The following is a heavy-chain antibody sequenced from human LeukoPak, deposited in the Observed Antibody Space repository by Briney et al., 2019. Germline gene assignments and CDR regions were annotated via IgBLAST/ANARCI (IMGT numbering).Heavy chain of an antibody. CDR3: ARGQNYYDSSGHSYYFDY. CDR2: IYHSGST. D-gene: IGHD3-22*01. J-gene: IGHJ4*02. V-gene: IGHV4-30-2*01. Sequence: SETLSLTCTVSGGSISSGGYYWSWIRQPPGKGLEWIGYIYHSGSTYYNPSLKSRVTISVDRSKNQFSLKLSSVTAADTAVYYCARGQNYYDSSGHSYYFDYWGQGTLVTVSS. CDR1: GGSISSGGYY.